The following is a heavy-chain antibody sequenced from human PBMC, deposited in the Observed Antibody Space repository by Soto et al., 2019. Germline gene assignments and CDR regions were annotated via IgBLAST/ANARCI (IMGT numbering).Heavy chain of an antibody. V-gene: IGHV1-3*01. Sequence: ASVTVSCKASVYTLTGYAIHWVRQAPGQRLEWMGWINAGNGNTKYSQKFQGRVTITRDTSASTAYMELSSLRSEDTAVYYCARAVAVPADFDYWGQGTLVTVSS. CDR1: VYTLTGYA. CDR3: ARAVAVPADFDY. D-gene: IGHD6-19*01. CDR2: INAGNGNT. J-gene: IGHJ4*02.